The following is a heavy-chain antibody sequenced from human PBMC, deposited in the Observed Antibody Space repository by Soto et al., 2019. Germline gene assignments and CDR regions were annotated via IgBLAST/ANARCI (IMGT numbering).Heavy chain of an antibody. CDR1: GFTFNDYW. J-gene: IGHJ6*02. CDR2: IKKDGSET. V-gene: IGHV3-7*01. D-gene: IGHD3-16*02. CDR3: ARDIGIDYGMDV. Sequence: EGRLVESGGRLVRPGGSLRLSCAVSGFTFNDYWMSWVRQAPGKGLEWVANIKKDGSETSYGDSVKGRFTISRDNARNLLYLQMTSLRVEDTAVYYCARDIGIDYGMDVWGQGTTVTVSS.